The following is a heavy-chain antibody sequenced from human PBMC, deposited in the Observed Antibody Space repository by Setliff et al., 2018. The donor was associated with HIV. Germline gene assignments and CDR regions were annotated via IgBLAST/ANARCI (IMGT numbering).Heavy chain of an antibody. V-gene: IGHV1-3*01. CDR2: INAGNGNT. D-gene: IGHD2-15*01. Sequence: ASVKVSCKASGYTLTRNPIHWVRQAPGQRLEWMGWINAGNGNTKYSQKFQGRVTITRDTSASTAYMELSSLRSEDTAVYYCARDPTVVMSYYYYGMDVWGQGTTVTVSS. J-gene: IGHJ6*02. CDR3: ARDPTVVMSYYYYGMDV. CDR1: GYTLTRNP.